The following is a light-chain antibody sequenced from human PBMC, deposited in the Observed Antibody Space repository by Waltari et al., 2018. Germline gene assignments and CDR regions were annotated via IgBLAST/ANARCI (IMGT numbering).Light chain of an antibody. CDR2: WAS. CDR1: QSVLYSSNNKYY. CDR3: QQYNNWPRT. Sequence: DIVTTQSPDSLTGSLGERATINCKSSQSVLYSSNNKYYLTWCQQKPRQPPKLLIYWASTRESGVPDRFSGSGSGTDFTLTISSLQSEDFAVYYCQQYNNWPRTFGQGTKVEIK. J-gene: IGKJ1*01. V-gene: IGKV4-1*01.